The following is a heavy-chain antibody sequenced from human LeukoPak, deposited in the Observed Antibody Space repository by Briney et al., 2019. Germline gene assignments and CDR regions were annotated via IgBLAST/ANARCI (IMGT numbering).Heavy chain of an antibody. CDR1: GCSFSGYY. J-gene: IGHJ4*02. CDR3: ARGGGIGGGPFVGY. D-gene: IGHD3-16*01. CDR2: IDHSGST. V-gene: IGHV4-34*01. Sequence: ASETLSLTCAVYGCSFSGYYWSWIRQPPGKGLEWIGEIDHSGSTNDNPSLKSRLTISANTSNKQFSLQLSSVTAAGTAVYYCARGGGIGGGPFVGYWGQGTLVTVSS.